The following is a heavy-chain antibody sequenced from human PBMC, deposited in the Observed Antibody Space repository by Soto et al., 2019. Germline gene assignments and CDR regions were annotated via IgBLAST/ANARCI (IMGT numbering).Heavy chain of an antibody. D-gene: IGHD3-3*01. V-gene: IGHV4-39*01. CDR2: IYYSGST. CDR1: GGSISSSSYY. J-gene: IGHJ6*02. Sequence: PSETLSLTCTVSGGSISSSSYYWGWIRQPPGKGLEWIGSIYYSGSTDYNPSLKSRVTISVDTSKNQFSLKLSSVTAADTAVYYCARLNTYYDFWSGSTDVTEGMDVWGQGTTVTVSS. CDR3: ARLNTYYDFWSGSTDVTEGMDV.